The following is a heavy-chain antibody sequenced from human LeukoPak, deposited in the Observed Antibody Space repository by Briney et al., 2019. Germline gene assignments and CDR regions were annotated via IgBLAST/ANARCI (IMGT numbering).Heavy chain of an antibody. J-gene: IGHJ5*02. D-gene: IGHD3-10*01. CDR3: ARGYYGSGSYYEYWFDP. CDR1: GYTFTSYA. CDR2: INAGNGNT. V-gene: IGHV1-3*03. Sequence: ASVKVSCKASGYTFTSYAMHWVRQAPGQRLEWMGWINAGNGNTKYSQEFQGRVTITRDTSASTAYMELSSLRSEDMAVYYCARGYYGSGSYYEYWFDPWGQGTLVTVSS.